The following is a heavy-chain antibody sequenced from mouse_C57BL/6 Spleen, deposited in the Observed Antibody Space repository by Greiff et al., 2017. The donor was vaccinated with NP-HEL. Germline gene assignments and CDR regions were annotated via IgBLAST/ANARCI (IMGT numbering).Heavy chain of an antibody. Sequence: QVHVKQSGAELVKPGASVKISCKASGYAFSSYWMNWVKQRPGKGLEWIGQIYPGDGDTNYNGKFKGKATLTADKSSSTAYMQLSSLTSEDSAVYFCARDPQATLAWFAYWGQGTLVTVSA. CDR1: GYAFSSYW. D-gene: IGHD3-2*02. CDR3: ARDPQATLAWFAY. J-gene: IGHJ3*01. V-gene: IGHV1-80*01. CDR2: IYPGDGDT.